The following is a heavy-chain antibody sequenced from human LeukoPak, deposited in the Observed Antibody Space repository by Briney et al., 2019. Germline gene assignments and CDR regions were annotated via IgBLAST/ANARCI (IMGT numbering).Heavy chain of an antibody. J-gene: IGHJ6*03. Sequence: SETLSLTCTVYGGSFSGYYWSWIRQPPGKGLEWIGEINHNGSTNYNPSLKSRVTISVDTSKNQFSLKLSSVTAADTAVYYCARASGSYWDYYYYYYMDVWGKGTTVTVSS. V-gene: IGHV4-34*01. D-gene: IGHD1-26*01. CDR3: ARASGSYWDYYYYYYMDV. CDR2: INHNGST. CDR1: GGSFSGYY.